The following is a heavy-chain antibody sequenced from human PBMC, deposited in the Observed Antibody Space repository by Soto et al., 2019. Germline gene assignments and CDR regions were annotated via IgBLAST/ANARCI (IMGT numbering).Heavy chain of an antibody. CDR1: GFTFSSYA. CDR3: AKAAVVVVAATDYYFDY. CDR2: ISGSGGST. J-gene: IGHJ4*02. V-gene: IGHV3-23*01. D-gene: IGHD2-15*01. Sequence: GGSLRLSCAASGFTFSSYAMSWVRQAPGKGLEWVSAISGSGGSTYYADSVKGRFTISRDNSKNTLYLQMNSLRAEDTAVYYCAKAAVVVVAATDYYFDYWGQGTLVTVSS.